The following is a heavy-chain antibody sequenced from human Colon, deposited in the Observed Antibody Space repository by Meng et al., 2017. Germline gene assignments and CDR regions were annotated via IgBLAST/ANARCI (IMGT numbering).Heavy chain of an antibody. CDR2: ARIDYANT. V-gene: IGHV4-61*01. D-gene: IGHD3-16*01. J-gene: IGHJ4*02. CDR3: ARDYWGSLDF. CDR1: GCSVKSSSHQ. Sequence: QLQVVGSGPGTGAPCPSLSLRCCCPGCSVKSSSHQRGSVRQHPGKGLEWIRYARIDYANTNYNPSLNSRVKVSLDTSKNQFSLNVRSVTAADTAVYYCARDYWGSLDFWGQGILVTVSS.